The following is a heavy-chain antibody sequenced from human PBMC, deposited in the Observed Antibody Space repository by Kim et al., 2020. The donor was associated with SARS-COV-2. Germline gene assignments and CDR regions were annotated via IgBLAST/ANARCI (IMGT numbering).Heavy chain of an antibody. J-gene: IGHJ6*02. CDR2: ISSSGSTI. CDR1: GYTFSSYE. D-gene: IGHD3-3*01. Sequence: GGSLRLSCAASGYTFSSYEMNWVRQAPGKGLEWVSYISSSGSTIYYADSVKGRFTISRENAKNSLYLQMNSLRAEDTAVYYCAREREYYDFWSGYPFVDVWGQGTTVTDSS. V-gene: IGHV3-48*03. CDR3: AREREYYDFWSGYPFVDV.